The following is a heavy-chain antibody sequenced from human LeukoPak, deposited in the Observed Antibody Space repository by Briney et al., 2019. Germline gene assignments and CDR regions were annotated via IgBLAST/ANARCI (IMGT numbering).Heavy chain of an antibody. CDR2: IHPDGSIT. D-gene: IGHD5-12*01. J-gene: IGHJ5*01. CDR1: RFTISKYW. CDR3: APQQAYSPYNWFDP. Sequence: GSLRLSCVGSRFTISKYWMHWVRQAPGTGLVWVSRIHPDGSITTYADSVKGRFTISRDNAENTLYLQMNSLRAEDTGVYYCAPQQAYSPYNWFDPWGQGTLVTVSS. V-gene: IGHV3-74*03.